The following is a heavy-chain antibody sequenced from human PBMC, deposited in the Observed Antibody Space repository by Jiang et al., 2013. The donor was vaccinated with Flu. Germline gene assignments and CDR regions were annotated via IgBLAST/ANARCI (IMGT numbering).Heavy chain of an antibody. CDR3: ALYLGYCSSTSCYPDGGNDAFDI. CDR2: IYPGDSDT. CDR1: GYSFTSYW. D-gene: IGHD2-2*01. V-gene: IGHV5-51*01. J-gene: IGHJ3*02. Sequence: GAEVKKPGESLKISCKGSGYSFTSYWIGWVRQMPGKGLEWMGVIYPGDSDTRYSPSFQGQVTISADKSISTAYLQWSSLKASDTAMYYCALYLGYCSSTSCYPDGGNDAFDIWGQGTMVTVSS.